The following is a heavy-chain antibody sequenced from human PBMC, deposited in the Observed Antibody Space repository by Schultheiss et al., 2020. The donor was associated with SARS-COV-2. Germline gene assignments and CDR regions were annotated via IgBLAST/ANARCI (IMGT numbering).Heavy chain of an antibody. J-gene: IGHJ4*02. Sequence: GESLKISCKGSGYSFTNYWIGWVRQMPGKGLEWMGIIYPGDSDTRYSPSFQGQVTISADKSSSTAYRQWSSRKASDTAMYYCARHSPAYSSGGTSDYWGQGTLVTVSS. CDR1: GYSFTNYW. D-gene: IGHD6-19*01. CDR3: ARHSPAYSSGGTSDY. V-gene: IGHV5-51*01. CDR2: IYPGDSDT.